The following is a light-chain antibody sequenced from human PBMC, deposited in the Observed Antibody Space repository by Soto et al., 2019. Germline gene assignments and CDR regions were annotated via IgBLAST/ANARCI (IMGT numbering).Light chain of an antibody. Sequence: DIQVTQSPSSLSPSVGDRVTITCRASQSISKYVNWFQQNPGKAPKLLIYAASSLQSGVPSRFSGSGSGTDFTLTISSLQPEDFATYYCQQSYITPYTFGQGTKVDIK. J-gene: IGKJ2*01. CDR3: QQSYITPYT. CDR2: AAS. V-gene: IGKV1-39*01. CDR1: QSISKY.